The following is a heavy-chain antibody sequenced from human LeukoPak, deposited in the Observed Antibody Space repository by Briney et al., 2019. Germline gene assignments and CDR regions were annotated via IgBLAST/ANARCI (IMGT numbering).Heavy chain of an antibody. J-gene: IGHJ6*02. Sequence: SETLSLTCAVYGGSFSGYHWSWIRQPPGKGLEWIGEINHSGSTNYNPSLKSRVTISVDTSKNQFSLKLSSVTAADTAVYYCASSTPEYDFWSGYPSYYGMDVWGQGTTVTVSS. D-gene: IGHD3-3*01. CDR2: INHSGST. V-gene: IGHV4-34*01. CDR3: ASSTPEYDFWSGYPSYYGMDV. CDR1: GGSFSGYH.